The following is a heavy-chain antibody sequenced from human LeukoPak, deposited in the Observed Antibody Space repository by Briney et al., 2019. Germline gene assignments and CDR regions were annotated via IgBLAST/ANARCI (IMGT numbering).Heavy chain of an antibody. D-gene: IGHD3-22*01. J-gene: IGHJ4*02. V-gene: IGHV4-34*01. CDR1: GGSFSDYS. Sequence: PSETLSLTCAVYGGSFSDYSWTWIRPPPGKGLEWIGEINQSGGTNHNPSLMSRVIMSVDTSKNQFSLKLSSVTAADTGVYYCARVDSSGYYSPELEYYFDYWGQGTLVTVSS. CDR2: INQSGGT. CDR3: ARVDSSGYYSPELEYYFDY.